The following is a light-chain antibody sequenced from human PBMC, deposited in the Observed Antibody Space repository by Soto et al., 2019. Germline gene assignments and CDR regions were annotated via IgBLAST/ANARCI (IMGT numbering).Light chain of an antibody. Sequence: GERATLSCRASQSVSSYLAWYQQKPGQAPRLLIYDASNRATGIPARFSGSGSGTDFTLTISSLEPEDFAVYYCQQRSNWPRWTFGQGTKVDIK. CDR2: DAS. CDR1: QSVSSY. CDR3: QQRSNWPRWT. V-gene: IGKV3-11*01. J-gene: IGKJ1*01.